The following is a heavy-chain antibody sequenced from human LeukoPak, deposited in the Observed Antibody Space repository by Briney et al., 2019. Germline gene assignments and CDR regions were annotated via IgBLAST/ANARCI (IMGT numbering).Heavy chain of an antibody. V-gene: IGHV1-2*02. CDR1: GYTFTGYY. CDR3: ARDLGVRGAINNWFDP. J-gene: IGHJ5*02. D-gene: IGHD3-10*01. CDR2: INPNSGGT. Sequence: EASVKVSCKASGYTFTGYYMHWVRQAPGQGLEWMGWINPNSGGTNYAQKFQGRVTMTRDTSISTAYMELSRLRSDDTAVYYCARDLGVRGAINNWFDPWGQGTLVTVSS.